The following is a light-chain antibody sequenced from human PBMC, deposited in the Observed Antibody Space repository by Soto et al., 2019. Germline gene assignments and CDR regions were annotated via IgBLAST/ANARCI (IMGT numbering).Light chain of an antibody. Sequence: EIVLTQSPGTLSLSPGERATLSCRASQSVSSSYLAWYQQKPGQAPRLLIYGASSRATGIPDRFSGSGSGKDLTLTISRLEPEDFAFYYCQQYGSSPLTFGGGTRWIS. CDR2: GAS. CDR3: QQYGSSPLT. J-gene: IGKJ4*01. CDR1: QSVSSSY. V-gene: IGKV3-20*01.